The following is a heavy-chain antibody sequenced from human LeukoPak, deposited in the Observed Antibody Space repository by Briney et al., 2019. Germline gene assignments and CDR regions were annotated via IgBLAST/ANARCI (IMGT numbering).Heavy chain of an antibody. CDR3: ARPNVDIVATSWSAFDI. CDR1: GYTFTTYW. V-gene: IGHV5-51*01. Sequence: GESLKISCRGTGYTFTTYWITWVRQKPGEGLEWMGIIYPGDSDTRYSPSFEGQVTISADKSISTAYLQWSSLKASDTAMYYCARPNVDIVATSWSAFDIWGQGTMVTVSS. J-gene: IGHJ3*02. CDR2: IYPGDSDT. D-gene: IGHD5-12*01.